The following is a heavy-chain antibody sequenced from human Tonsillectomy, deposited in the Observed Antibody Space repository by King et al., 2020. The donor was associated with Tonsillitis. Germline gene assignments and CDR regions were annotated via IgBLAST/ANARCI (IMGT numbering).Heavy chain of an antibody. CDR2: ISSKAYGGTT. CDR1: GFTFGDYA. V-gene: IGHV3-49*04. D-gene: IGHD2-2*01. CDR3: TRAPAGPNKNDY. Sequence: VQLVESGGALVQPGQSLRLSCTASGFTFGDYAISWVRQAPGEGLEWLGFISSKAYGGTTECAASVQGRFTISRDDSKSIAYLQMNSLKTEDTAVYYCTRAPAGPNKNDYWGQGTLVTVSS. J-gene: IGHJ4*02.